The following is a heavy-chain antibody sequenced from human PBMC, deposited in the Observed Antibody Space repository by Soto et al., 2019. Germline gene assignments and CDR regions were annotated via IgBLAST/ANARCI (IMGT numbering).Heavy chain of an antibody. CDR2: ISSSGDII. Sequence: QVQLVESGGGLVKPGGSLKLSCAASGFTFRDYYMSWIRQAPGKGLEWISYISSSGDIIYYADSVKGRFTFSRDNSRNTLFLQMNTLRREDTAVYYCTKDNGDGVDFWSGSPYHNYYGLDVWGQGTTVTVSS. J-gene: IGHJ6*02. CDR3: TKDNGDGVDFWSGSPYHNYYGLDV. D-gene: IGHD3-3*01. CDR1: GFTFRDYY. V-gene: IGHV3-11*04.